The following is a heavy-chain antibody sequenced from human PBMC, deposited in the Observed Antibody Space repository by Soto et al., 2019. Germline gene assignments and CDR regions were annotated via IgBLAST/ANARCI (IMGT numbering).Heavy chain of an antibody. CDR2: IIPIFGTA. V-gene: IGHV1-69*01. CDR1: GGTFSSYA. J-gene: IGHJ6*02. Sequence: QVQLVQSGAEVKKPGSSVKVSCKASGGTFSSYAISWVRQAPGQGLEWMGGIIPIFGTANYAQKFQGRVTITADESTNTAYMELSSLRSEDTAVYYCARGFELDYDSSGGMDVWGQGTTVTVSS. CDR3: ARGFELDYDSSGGMDV. D-gene: IGHD3-22*01.